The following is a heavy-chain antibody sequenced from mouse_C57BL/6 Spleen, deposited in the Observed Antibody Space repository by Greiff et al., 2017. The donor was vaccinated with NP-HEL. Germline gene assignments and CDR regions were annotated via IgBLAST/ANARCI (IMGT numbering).Heavy chain of an antibody. CDR3: ARTTMVTAYAMDY. D-gene: IGHD2-2*01. Sequence: VQLQQSGAELVKPGASVKLSCKASGFTITDYYMHWVKQRTEQGLEWIGRIDPEDGATHYAPKFKGKATITADQSSNTAYLQLSSLTSEDTAVYYCARTTMVTAYAMDYWGQGTSVTVSS. CDR1: GFTITDYY. V-gene: IGHV14-2*01. J-gene: IGHJ4*01. CDR2: IDPEDGAT.